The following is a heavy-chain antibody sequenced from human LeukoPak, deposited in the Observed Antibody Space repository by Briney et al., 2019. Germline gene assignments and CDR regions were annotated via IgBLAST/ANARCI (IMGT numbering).Heavy chain of an antibody. CDR2: IYYSVST. CDR3: ARDPGDSSGYSV. D-gene: IGHD3-22*01. CDR1: RGSTSSYI. Sequence: SETLSLTCTHSRGSTSSYIWSWIRPPPGKGLERIGYIYYSVSTNYNPSLKSRVTISVDTSKNQFSLKLSSVTAADTAVYYCARDPGDSSGYSVWGQGTLVTVSS. J-gene: IGHJ4*02. V-gene: IGHV4-59*01.